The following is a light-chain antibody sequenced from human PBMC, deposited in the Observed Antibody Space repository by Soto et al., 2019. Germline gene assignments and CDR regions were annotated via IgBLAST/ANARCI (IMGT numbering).Light chain of an antibody. J-gene: IGKJ1*01. CDR2: GAS. V-gene: IGKV1-5*01. Sequence: DVQMTQSPSALSVSVGDRVTITCRASQSIGNWLAWCQQKAGIGPKLRIYGASALQSGVPSGFSGSGSGTDFTLTLTSLQPEDFATYYCQQRKSYPSTFGQGTQVDIK. CDR1: QSIGNW. CDR3: QQRKSYPST.